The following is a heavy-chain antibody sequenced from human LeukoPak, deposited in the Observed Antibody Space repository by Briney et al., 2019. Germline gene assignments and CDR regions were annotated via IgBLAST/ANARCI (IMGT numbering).Heavy chain of an antibody. Sequence: SQTLSLTCTVSGGSMRSGDYYWSWIRQPAGKGLEWIGRIYISGSTEYNPSLKSRVTISVDTSKSQFSLKLSSVTAADTAVYYCVRGSWGSDFDYWGQGTLVTVSS. J-gene: IGHJ4*02. CDR1: GGSMRSGDYY. V-gene: IGHV4-61*02. CDR2: IYISGST. D-gene: IGHD7-27*01. CDR3: VRGSWGSDFDY.